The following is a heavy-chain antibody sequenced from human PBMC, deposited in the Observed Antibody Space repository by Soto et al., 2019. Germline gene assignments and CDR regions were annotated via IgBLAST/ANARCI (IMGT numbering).Heavy chain of an antibody. V-gene: IGHV4-59*11. J-gene: IGHJ5*02. D-gene: IGHD6-13*01. CDR1: GGSISNHY. Sequence: PSETLSLTCTVSGGSISNHYWSWIRQPPGKGLEWIGYIYYSGSTNYNPSFKSRVTISVDTSENQFSLKLNSVTAADTAIYYCARTRPYSSSWYSHWCDPWGRGTQVTVS. CDR2: IYYSGST. CDR3: ARTRPYSSSWYSHWCDP.